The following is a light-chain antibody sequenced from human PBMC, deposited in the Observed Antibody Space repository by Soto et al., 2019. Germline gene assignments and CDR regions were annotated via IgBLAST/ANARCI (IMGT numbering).Light chain of an antibody. V-gene: IGLV1-51*01. CDR3: GTWDSSLGVFV. Sequence: QSVLTQPPSVSAAPGQKVTISCSGSSSNIGNNYVSWYQHLPGTAPKLLIYDSNKRPSGIPDRFSGSKSGTSATLGITGLQTGDEADYYCGTWDSSLGVFVFGTGTKLTVL. CDR2: DSN. J-gene: IGLJ1*01. CDR1: SSNIGNNY.